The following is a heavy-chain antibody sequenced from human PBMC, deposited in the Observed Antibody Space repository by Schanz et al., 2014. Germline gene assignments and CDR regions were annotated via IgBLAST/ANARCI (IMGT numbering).Heavy chain of an antibody. Sequence: QVQLVQSGAEVKKPGASVKVSCKASGYTFVSYSMHWVRQAPGQGLEWMGWITAYNGDTNYALKLQGRVTMTTDTSTGTAYMELSSLTSEDTAVHYCARGRGFYDYWGQGTLVTVSS. CDR1: GYTFVSYS. CDR2: ITAYNGDT. CDR3: ARGRGFYDY. D-gene: IGHD3-10*01. J-gene: IGHJ4*02. V-gene: IGHV1-18*04.